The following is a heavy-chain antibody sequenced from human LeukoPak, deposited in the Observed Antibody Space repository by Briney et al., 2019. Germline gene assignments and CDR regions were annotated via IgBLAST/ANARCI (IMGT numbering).Heavy chain of an antibody. Sequence: PGGSLRLSCAASGFTFSNAWMSWVRQAPGKGLEWVSYITNSGGTIYYADSVKGRFTISRDNAKNSLYLQMNSLRAEDTAVYFCARVSGYFDYWGQGTLVTVSS. CDR2: ITNSGGTI. V-gene: IGHV3-11*04. J-gene: IGHJ4*02. CDR1: GFTFSNAW. CDR3: ARVSGYFDY.